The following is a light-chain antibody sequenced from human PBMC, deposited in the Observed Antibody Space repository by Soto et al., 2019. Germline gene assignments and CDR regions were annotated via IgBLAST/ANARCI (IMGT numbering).Light chain of an antibody. V-gene: IGKV3-15*01. J-gene: IGKJ1*01. CDR1: QNIAGN. CDR2: GIS. Sequence: DIVMTQSPVILSVSPGEGATLSCRASQNIAGNLAWYQQKPGQAPRLVIYGISTRATGIPARFSASGSATAFTLTISSLQSEDFAVYYCQHYHNWPPTFGQGTKVDIK. CDR3: QHYHNWPPT.